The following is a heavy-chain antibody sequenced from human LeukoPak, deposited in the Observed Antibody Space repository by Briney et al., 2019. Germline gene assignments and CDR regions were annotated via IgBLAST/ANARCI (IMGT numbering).Heavy chain of an antibody. J-gene: IGHJ4*02. D-gene: IGHD5-12*01. CDR3: ARDFRGDSGYANFDY. CDR2: IRYDGSNK. Sequence: PGGSLRLSCAASGFTFSGYGMHWVRQAPGKGLEWVAFIRYDGSNKYYADSVKGRFTISRDNAKNSLYLQMNSLRAEDTAVYYCARDFRGDSGYANFDYWGQGTLVTVSS. CDR1: GFTFSGYG. V-gene: IGHV3-30*02.